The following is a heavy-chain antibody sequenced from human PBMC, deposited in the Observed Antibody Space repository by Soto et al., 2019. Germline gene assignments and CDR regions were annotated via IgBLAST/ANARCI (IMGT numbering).Heavy chain of an antibody. Sequence: QVQLQESGPGLVKPSQTLSLTCTVSGGSISSGGYYWSWIRQHPGKGLEWIGYIYYSGSTYYNPSLKSRGTITVDTSKNQSSPKLSSVTAADTAVYYCASRGYSYGFSLGMDVWGQGTTVTVSS. CDR2: IYYSGST. J-gene: IGHJ6*02. V-gene: IGHV4-31*03. CDR3: ASRGYSYGFSLGMDV. D-gene: IGHD5-18*01. CDR1: GGSISSGGYY.